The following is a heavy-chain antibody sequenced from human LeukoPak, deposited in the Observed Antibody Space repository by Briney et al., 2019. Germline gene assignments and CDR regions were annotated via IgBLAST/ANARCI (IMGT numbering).Heavy chain of an antibody. Sequence: ASVKVSCKASGYTFTTYDMHWVRQAPGQGLEWMGWINPNSGGTNYAQKFQGRVTMTRDTSISTAYMELSRLRSDDTAVYYCARDPGATIAAAGDWGQGTLVTVSS. V-gene: IGHV1-2*02. J-gene: IGHJ4*02. CDR1: GYTFTTYD. D-gene: IGHD6-13*01. CDR2: INPNSGGT. CDR3: ARDPGATIAAAGD.